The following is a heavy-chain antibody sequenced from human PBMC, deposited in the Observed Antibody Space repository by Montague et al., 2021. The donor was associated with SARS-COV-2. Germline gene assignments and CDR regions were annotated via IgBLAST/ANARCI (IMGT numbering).Heavy chain of an antibody. Sequence: SLRLSCAASGFTFSSYGMHWVRQAPGKGLEWVAVIWYDVSNKYYXDSXKGRFTISRDNSKYTLYLQMSSLRAEDTAVYYCAQIDYGSGSYYNYYYGMDVWGQGTLVTASS. CDR2: IWYDVSNK. CDR3: AQIDYGSGSYYNYYYGMDV. D-gene: IGHD3-10*01. CDR1: GFTFSSYG. J-gene: IGHJ6*02. V-gene: IGHV3-33*01.